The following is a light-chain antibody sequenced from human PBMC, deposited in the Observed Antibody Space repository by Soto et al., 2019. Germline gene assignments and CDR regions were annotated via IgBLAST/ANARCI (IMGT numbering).Light chain of an antibody. CDR1: QSISSY. Sequence: DIQMTQSPSSLSASVGDRVTITCRASQSISSYLNWYQQKPGKAPKLLIYAASSLQSGVPSRFSGSGSGTDFTLTISSLQPEDFATYYCQQRYSTPPPFCPGTKVDIK. CDR2: AAS. J-gene: IGKJ3*01. CDR3: QQRYSTPPP. V-gene: IGKV1-39*01.